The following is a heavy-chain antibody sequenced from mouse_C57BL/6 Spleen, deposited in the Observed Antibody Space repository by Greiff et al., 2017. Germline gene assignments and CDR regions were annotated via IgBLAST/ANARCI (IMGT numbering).Heavy chain of an antibody. J-gene: IGHJ3*01. CDR1: GYAISSSW. CDR2: IYPGDGDT. D-gene: IGHD2-1*01. CDR3: AGGCYGNPFAY. Sequence: QVQLQQSGPELVKPGASVKISCTASGYAISSSWMNWVKQRPGKGLVWIGRIYPGDGDTNYNGKFKGKATLTADKSSSTAYMQLSSPASEDSAVYVCAGGCYGNPFAYWGQGTLVTVSA. V-gene: IGHV1-82*01.